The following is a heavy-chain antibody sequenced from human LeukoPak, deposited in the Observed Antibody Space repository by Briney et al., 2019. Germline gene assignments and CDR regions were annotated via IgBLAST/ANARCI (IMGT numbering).Heavy chain of an antibody. D-gene: IGHD3-10*01. CDR3: AKNRRPYGSGSRESFDY. V-gene: IGHV3-30*02. J-gene: IGHJ4*02. Sequence: GGSLRLSCESSGITFSSYDMHCGREAPGKGLECVTFICYDGSDKSYADSVKGRFTISRDNSKNIMYLQMRSLRTEDTAVYYCAKNRRPYGSGSRESFDYWGQGTLVTVSS. CDR2: ICYDGSDK. CDR1: GITFSSYD.